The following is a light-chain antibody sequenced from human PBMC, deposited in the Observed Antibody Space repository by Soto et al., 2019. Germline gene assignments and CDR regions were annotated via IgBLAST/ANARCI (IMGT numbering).Light chain of an antibody. CDR1: QSISSY. V-gene: IGKV3-20*01. Sequence: EIVLTQSPGTLSLSPGERATLSCRASQSISSYLAWYQQKPGQAPRLLIYGASSRATGIPDRFSGSGSGTDFSLTITRLEPADVAVYYCQQSGSSPGTFGQGTKLEIK. J-gene: IGKJ2*01. CDR2: GAS. CDR3: QQSGSSPGT.